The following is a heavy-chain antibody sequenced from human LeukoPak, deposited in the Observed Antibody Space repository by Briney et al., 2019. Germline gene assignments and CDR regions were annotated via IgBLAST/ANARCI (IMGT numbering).Heavy chain of an antibody. J-gene: IGHJ4*02. CDR1: GFTFSSYA. D-gene: IGHD3-10*01. CDR2: ISYDGSNK. V-gene: IGHV3-30*04. Sequence: GGSLRLSCAASGFTFSSYAMHWVRQAPGKGLEWVAVISYDGSNKYYADSVKGRFTISRDNSKNTLYLQMNSLRAEDTAVYYCAQKTSGSYIYYWGQGTLVTVSS. CDR3: AQKTSGSYIYY.